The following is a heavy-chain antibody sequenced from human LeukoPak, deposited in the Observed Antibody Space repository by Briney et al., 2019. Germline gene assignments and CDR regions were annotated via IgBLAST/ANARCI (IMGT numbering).Heavy chain of an antibody. D-gene: IGHD6-6*01. CDR1: VFTFDDYG. J-gene: IGHJ5*02. Sequence: GGSLRLSCAAPVFTFDDYGMSWVREAAGKGLEGVSPISGSGGSTYYADSVKGRFTISRDNSKNTLYMQMNSLRAEDTAVYYCAKCPGAEYPLGWFDPWGQGTLVTVSS. CDR3: AKCPGAEYPLGWFDP. CDR2: ISGSGGST. V-gene: IGHV3-23*01.